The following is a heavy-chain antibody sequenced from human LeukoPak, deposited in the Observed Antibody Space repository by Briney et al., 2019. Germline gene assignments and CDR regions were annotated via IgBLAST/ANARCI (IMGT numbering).Heavy chain of an antibody. D-gene: IGHD6-19*01. V-gene: IGHV3-74*01. CDR3: AREGIAVAGSFDY. CDR1: GFTFSSYW. CDR2: INSDGSST. J-gene: IGHJ4*02. Sequence: GGSLRLSCAASGFTFSSYWMHWVRQAPGKGLVWVSRINSDGSSTSYADSVKGRFTISRDNAKNTLYLQMSSLRAEDTAVYYCAREGIAVAGSFDYWGQGTLVTVSS.